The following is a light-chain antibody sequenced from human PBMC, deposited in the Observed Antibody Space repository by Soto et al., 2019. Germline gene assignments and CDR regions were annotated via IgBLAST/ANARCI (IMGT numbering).Light chain of an antibody. CDR2: GAS. J-gene: IGKJ1*01. V-gene: IGKV3-11*01. Sequence: EIVLTQSPATLSLSPGERATLSCRASQSVSSYLAWYQQKPGQAPRLLIYGASNRATGIPARFSGSGSGKDFTLSISSLEPEYFAVYYCQQRSNRRPTCGQRTKSGIK. CDR1: QSVSSY. CDR3: QQRSNRRPT.